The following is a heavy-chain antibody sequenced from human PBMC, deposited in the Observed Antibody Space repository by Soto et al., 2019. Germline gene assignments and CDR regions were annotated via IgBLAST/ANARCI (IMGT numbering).Heavy chain of an antibody. D-gene: IGHD3-10*01. J-gene: IGHJ3*01. V-gene: IGHV1-18*01. CDR1: GYTFTSYG. Sequence: QVQLVQSEAEVKKPGASVKVSCRASGYTFTSYGICWVRQAPGQGLEYMGWISANNGNTNYAQNFQGRVSLTTDTSTSTAYMELRSLSSEDTAVYYCARKPMGHAFDSWGQGTMVTVSS. CDR2: ISANNGNT. CDR3: ARKPMGHAFDS.